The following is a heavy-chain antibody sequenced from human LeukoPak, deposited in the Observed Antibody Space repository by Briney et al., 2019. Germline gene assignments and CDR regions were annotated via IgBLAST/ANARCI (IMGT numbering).Heavy chain of an antibody. J-gene: IGHJ3*02. CDR3: ARSTGYSTDAFDI. CDR1: GGSIRSSYYY. D-gene: IGHD3-9*01. Sequence: PSETLSLTCTVSGGSIRSSYYYWGWIRQPPGKGLEWIGSIYDSGSTYYNPSLKSRVTISVDTSKNQFSLKLNSVTAADTAVYYCARSTGYSTDAFDIWGQGTMVTVSS. V-gene: IGHV4-39*01. CDR2: IYDSGST.